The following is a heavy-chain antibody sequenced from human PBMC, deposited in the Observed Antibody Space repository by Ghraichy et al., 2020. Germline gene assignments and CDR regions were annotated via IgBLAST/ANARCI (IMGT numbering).Heavy chain of an antibody. CDR1: GFTSTYS. V-gene: IGHV3-48*01. CDR2: ISSGSSTI. CDR3: ARGFVTTPWYFDL. J-gene: IGHJ2*01. Sequence: GESLNISCGASGFTSTYSMNWVRQAPGKGLEWVSYISSGSSTIYYADSVKGRFTISRDNAKNSLYLQMNSLRAEDTAVYYCARGFVTTPWYFDLWGRGALVTVSS. D-gene: IGHD4-17*01.